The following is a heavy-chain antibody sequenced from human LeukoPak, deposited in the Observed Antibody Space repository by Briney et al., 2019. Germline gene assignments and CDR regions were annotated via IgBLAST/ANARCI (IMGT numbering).Heavy chain of an antibody. J-gene: IGHJ6*02. CDR3: VRGGSMDV. CDR1: GFNFCRHV. V-gene: IGHV3-7*05. CDR2: IKPDGSAT. Sequence: GGSLRLSCAPCGFNFCRHVVIDLGQAPGEGRELVAIIKPDGSATSYVDSAKGRFTISRDNAKNSLSLQMHSLKVDDTGVYYCVRGGSMDVWGQGTAVTVSS.